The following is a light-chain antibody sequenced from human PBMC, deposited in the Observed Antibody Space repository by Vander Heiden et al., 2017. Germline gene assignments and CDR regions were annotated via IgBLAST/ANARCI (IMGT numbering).Light chain of an antibody. J-gene: IGKJ4*01. CDR2: AAS. V-gene: IGKV1-39*01. CDR1: QSISSY. Sequence: DIQMTQSPSSLSASVGDRVTITCRASQSISSYLNWDQQKPGKAPKLLIYAASSLKSGVQSRFSGSGSGTDFTLTSSRLQTEDFATYYGQQSYSTPLPVGVGTKVEIK. CDR3: QQSYSTPLP.